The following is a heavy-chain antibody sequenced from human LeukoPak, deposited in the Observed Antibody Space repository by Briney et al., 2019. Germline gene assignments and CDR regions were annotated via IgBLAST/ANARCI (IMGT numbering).Heavy chain of an antibody. CDR3: ARDPGSAAGTPYYFDY. V-gene: IGHV3-48*03. J-gene: IGHJ4*02. CDR2: ISSSGSTI. CDR1: GFTFSSYE. Sequence: GGSLRLSCAASGFTFSSYEMNWVRQAPGKGLEWVSYISSSGSTIYYADSVKGRFTISRHNSKNTLYLQMNSLRAEDTAVYYCARDPGSAAGTPYYFDYWGQGTLVTVSS. D-gene: IGHD6-13*01.